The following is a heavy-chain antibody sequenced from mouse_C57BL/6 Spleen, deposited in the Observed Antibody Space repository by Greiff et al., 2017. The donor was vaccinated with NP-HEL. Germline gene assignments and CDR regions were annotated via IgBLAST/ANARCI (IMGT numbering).Heavy chain of an antibody. Sequence: QVQLQQSGPELVKPGASVKISCKASGYAFSSSWMNWVKQRPGKGLEWIGRIYPGGGDTNYNGKFKGKATLTADKSSSTAYMQLSSLTSEDSAVYFCARTTVVALYAMDYWGQGTSVTVSS. D-gene: IGHD1-1*01. CDR3: ARTTVVALYAMDY. J-gene: IGHJ4*01. V-gene: IGHV1-82*01. CDR1: GYAFSSSW. CDR2: IYPGGGDT.